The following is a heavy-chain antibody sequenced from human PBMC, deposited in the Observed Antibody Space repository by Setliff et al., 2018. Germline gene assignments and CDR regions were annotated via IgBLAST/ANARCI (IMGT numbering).Heavy chain of an antibody. D-gene: IGHD1-26*01. CDR1: GGSISSGSYY. Sequence: SETLSLTCTVSGGSISSGSYYWTWIRQPPGKGLEWIGSIDYTGNTWHNPSLKSRVTISVDTSKNQFSLNLSSVTAADTAVYYCAAPGGGSYRFWGQGTLVTVSS. J-gene: IGHJ4*02. V-gene: IGHV4-39*01. CDR3: AAPGGGSYRF. CDR2: IDYTGNT.